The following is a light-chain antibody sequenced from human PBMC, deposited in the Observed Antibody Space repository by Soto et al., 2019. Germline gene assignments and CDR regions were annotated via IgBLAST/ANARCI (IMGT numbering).Light chain of an antibody. CDR1: ESVGNW. CDR2: AAT. CDR3: QQYNSYSGT. J-gene: IGKJ1*01. V-gene: IGKV1D-16*01. Sequence: DIQMTQSPSSLSASVGDRITITCRAHESVGNWLAWYQQKPGKAPKLLIYAATTLQSGVPSRFSGSRSGTEFTLTISSLQPDDFATYYCQQYNSYSGTFGQGTKVDIX.